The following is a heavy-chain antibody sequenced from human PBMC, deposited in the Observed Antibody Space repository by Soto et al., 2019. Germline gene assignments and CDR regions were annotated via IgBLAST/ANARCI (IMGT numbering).Heavy chain of an antibody. D-gene: IGHD3-16*01. CDR2: IYYSGST. CDR1: GGSISSSSYY. CDR3: ARGGDDFTPFDY. J-gene: IGHJ4*02. Sequence: QLQLQESGPGLVKPSETLSLTCTVSGGSISSSSYYWGWIRQPPGKGLEWIGSIYYSGSTYYNPSLKSRVTISVDTSKNQFSLKLSSVTAADTAVYYCARGGDDFTPFDYWGQGTLVTVSS. V-gene: IGHV4-39*01.